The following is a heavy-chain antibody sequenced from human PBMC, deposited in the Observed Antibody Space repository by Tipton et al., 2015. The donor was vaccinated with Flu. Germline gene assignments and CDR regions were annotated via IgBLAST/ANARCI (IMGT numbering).Heavy chain of an antibody. V-gene: IGHV4-59*01. CDR1: GGPISAYY. D-gene: IGHD2/OR15-2a*01. Sequence: PGLVKPSDTLYLDCTVSGGPISAYYWTWVRQSPGKGLEWIGKIHYGGYATYNPPLRSRVTISVDTSKNRFALELRSLTPADTAVYYCARDGNSWSFDYWGQGTLLTVSP. CDR2: IHYGGYA. J-gene: IGHJ4*02. CDR3: ARDGNSWSFDY.